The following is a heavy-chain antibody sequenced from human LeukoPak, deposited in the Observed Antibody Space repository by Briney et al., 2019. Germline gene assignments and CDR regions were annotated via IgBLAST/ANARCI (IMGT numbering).Heavy chain of an antibody. CDR3: ARVPSYCGGDCYSPVDP. J-gene: IGHJ5*02. CDR2: ISAYNGNT. D-gene: IGHD2-21*01. Sequence: ASVKVSCKASGYTFTSYGISWVRQAPGQGLDWMGWISAYNGNTNYAQKLQGRVTMTTDTSTSTAYMELRSLRSDDTAVYYCARVPSYCGGDCYSPVDPWGQGTLVTVSS. CDR1: GYTFTSYG. V-gene: IGHV1-18*01.